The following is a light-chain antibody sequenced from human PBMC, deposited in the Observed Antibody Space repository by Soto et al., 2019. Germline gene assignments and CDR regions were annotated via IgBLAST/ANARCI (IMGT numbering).Light chain of an antibody. V-gene: IGLV3-21*04. CDR1: NIGSKG. Sequence: SYELTQPPSVSVAPGKTASISCGGNNIGSKGVHWYQQKPGQAPVLVIYSDTDLPPVIPERFSGSNSANLATLTISRVEAGDEDDYYRQVWDSGSAHVVFGGGTKVTVL. J-gene: IGLJ2*01. CDR3: QVWDSGSAHVV. CDR2: SDT.